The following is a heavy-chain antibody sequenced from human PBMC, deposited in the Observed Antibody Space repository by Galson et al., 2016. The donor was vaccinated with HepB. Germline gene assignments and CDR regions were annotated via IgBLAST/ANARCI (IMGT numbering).Heavy chain of an antibody. CDR3: ARDSHGVDAFNI. D-gene: IGHD4-17*01. Sequence: TLSLTCSVSGDSIISNNYYWSWIRQPAGKGLEWIGRFSASGSNKYNPSLESRVTISVDTSKNQFSLKLSSVTAADTAVYYCARDSHGVDAFNIWGQGTLVAGSS. V-gene: IGHV4-61*02. CDR2: FSASGSN. J-gene: IGHJ3*02. CDR1: GDSIISNNYY.